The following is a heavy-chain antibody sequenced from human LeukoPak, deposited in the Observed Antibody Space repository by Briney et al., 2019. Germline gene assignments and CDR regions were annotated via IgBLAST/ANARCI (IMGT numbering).Heavy chain of an antibody. CDR1: GYTFTSYG. CDR3: ARDGDYGDYDYYYYYMDV. Sequence: ASVKVSCKASGYTFTSYGISWVRQAPGQGLEWMGWISAYNGNTNYAQKLQGRVTMTTDTSTSTAYMELRSLRSDDTAVYYCARDGDYGDYDYYYYYMDVWGKVTTVTISS. D-gene: IGHD4-17*01. CDR2: ISAYNGNT. J-gene: IGHJ6*03. V-gene: IGHV1-18*01.